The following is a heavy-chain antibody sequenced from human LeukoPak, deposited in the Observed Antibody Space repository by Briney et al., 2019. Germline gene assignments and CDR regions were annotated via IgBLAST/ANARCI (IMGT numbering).Heavy chain of an antibody. CDR1: GYTFTSYV. D-gene: IGHD3-22*01. J-gene: IGHJ4*02. CDR3: ARAWGYYDSSGYSSSFDY. V-gene: IGHV1-8*03. CDR2: MNPNSGNT. Sequence: ASVKVSCKASGYTFTSYVINWVRQATGQGLEWMGWMNPNSGNTGYAQKFQGRVTITRNTSISTAYMELSSLRSEDTAVYYCARAWGYYDSSGYSSSFDYWGQGTLVTVSS.